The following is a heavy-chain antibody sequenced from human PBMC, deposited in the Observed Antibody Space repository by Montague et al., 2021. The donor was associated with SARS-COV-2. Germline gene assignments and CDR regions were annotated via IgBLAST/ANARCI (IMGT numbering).Heavy chain of an antibody. J-gene: IGHJ2*01. CDR2: VYYSGST. V-gene: IGHV4-59*12. D-gene: IGHD2-15*01. Sequence: SETLSLTCTVSGGSISSYYWNWIRQSPGKGLEWIGYVYYSGSTRXNPSLRGRVTISADTSKSQISLRLNSLSAEDTAVYYCAGDGGCCWQFDVWGRGTLVTVS. CDR3: AGDGGCCWQFDV. CDR1: GGSISSYY.